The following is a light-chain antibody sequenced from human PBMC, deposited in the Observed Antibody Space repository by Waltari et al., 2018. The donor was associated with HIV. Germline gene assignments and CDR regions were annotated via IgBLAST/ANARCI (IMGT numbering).Light chain of an antibody. V-gene: IGLV2-14*03. Sequence: ITISCTGTSSDVGDYNYVSWYQQHPGKAPKLMIYDVTNRPSGISNRFSGSKSGNTASLTISGLQAEDEADYYCSSYTSSSTSVVFGGGTKLTVL. CDR3: SSYTSSSTSVV. J-gene: IGLJ2*01. CDR2: DVT. CDR1: SSDVGDYNY.